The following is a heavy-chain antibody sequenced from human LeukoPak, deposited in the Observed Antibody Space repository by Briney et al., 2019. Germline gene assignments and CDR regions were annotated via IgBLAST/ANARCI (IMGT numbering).Heavy chain of an antibody. Sequence: SQTLSLTCGISGDSVSSNSASWNWIRQSPSRGLEWLGRAYYRSKWINDYAISVTGRITISPDTSKNQFSLHLNSVTPEDTAVYYCTRGSYFDNWGQGTLVTVSS. V-gene: IGHV6-1*01. CDR3: TRGSYFDN. J-gene: IGHJ4*02. D-gene: IGHD3-16*01. CDR2: AYYRSKWIN. CDR1: GDSVSSNSAS.